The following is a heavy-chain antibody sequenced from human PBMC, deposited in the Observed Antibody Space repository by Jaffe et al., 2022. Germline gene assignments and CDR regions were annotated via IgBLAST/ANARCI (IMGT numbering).Heavy chain of an antibody. V-gene: IGHV3-23*01. CDR1: GFTFSSYA. CDR2: ISGSGGST. Sequence: EVQLLESGGGLVQPGGSLRLSCAASGFTFSSYAMSWVRQAPGKGLEWVSTISGSGGSTYYADSVKGRFTISRDNSKNTLYLQMNSLRAEDTAVYYCAKAGIGVAGTLIWFDPWGQGTLVTVSS. D-gene: IGHD6-19*01. CDR3: AKAGIGVAGTLIWFDP. J-gene: IGHJ5*02.